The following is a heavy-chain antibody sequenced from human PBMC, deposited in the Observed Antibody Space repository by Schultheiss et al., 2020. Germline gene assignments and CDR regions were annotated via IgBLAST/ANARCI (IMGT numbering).Heavy chain of an antibody. CDR3: AKEGINIVVVPAAPHYYYYYGMDV. CDR2: INAGNGNT. Sequence: ASVKVSCKASGYTFTSYAMHWVRQAPGQRLEWMGWINAGNGNTKYSQKFQGRVTITADESTSTAYMELSSLRSEDTAVYYCAKEGINIVVVPAAPHYYYYYGMDVWGQGTTVTVSS. D-gene: IGHD2-2*01. CDR1: GYTFTSYA. V-gene: IGHV1-3*01. J-gene: IGHJ6*02.